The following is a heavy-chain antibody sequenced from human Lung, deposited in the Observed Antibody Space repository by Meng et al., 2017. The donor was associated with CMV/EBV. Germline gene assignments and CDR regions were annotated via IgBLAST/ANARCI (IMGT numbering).Heavy chain of an antibody. V-gene: IGHV1-2*02. Sequence: SVXVSXXASGYTFTTYGISWVRQAPGQGLEWMGWINPNSGGTNYAQKFQGRVTMTRDTSISTAYMELSRLRSDDTAVYYCARGYCSSTSCYTWMDYWGQGTLVTVSS. CDR3: ARGYCSSTSCYTWMDY. CDR2: INPNSGGT. CDR1: GYTFTTYG. D-gene: IGHD2-2*02. J-gene: IGHJ4*02.